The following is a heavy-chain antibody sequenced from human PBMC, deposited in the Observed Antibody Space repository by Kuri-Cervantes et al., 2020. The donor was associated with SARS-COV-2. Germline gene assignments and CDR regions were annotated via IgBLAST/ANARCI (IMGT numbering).Heavy chain of an antibody. CDR2: ISSSGSAI. D-gene: IGHD1-26*01. Sequence: GGSLRLSCAASGFTFSSYEMHWVRQAPGKGLEWVSYISSSGSAIYYADSVKGRFTISRDNAKNSLYLQMNSLRAEDTAFYYCARAGTSGSYLGYWGQGTLVTVSS. V-gene: IGHV3-48*03. CDR3: ARAGTSGSYLGY. CDR1: GFTFSSYE. J-gene: IGHJ4*02.